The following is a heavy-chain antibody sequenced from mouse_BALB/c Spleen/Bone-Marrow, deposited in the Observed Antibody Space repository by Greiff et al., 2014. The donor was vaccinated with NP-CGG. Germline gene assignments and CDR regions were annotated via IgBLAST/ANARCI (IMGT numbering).Heavy chain of an antibody. J-gene: IGHJ4*01. CDR2: INPGSSTI. CDR1: GFDFSRYW. CDR3: ARSARYALDY. Sequence: VQLKESGGGLVQPGGSLNLSCAASGFDFSRYWMSWARQAPGKGQEWIGEINPGSSTINYSPSLKDKFIISRDNAKNTLYLQMSKLRSEDTALYYCARSARYALDYWGQGTSVTVSS. V-gene: IGHV4-2*02. D-gene: IGHD3-1*01.